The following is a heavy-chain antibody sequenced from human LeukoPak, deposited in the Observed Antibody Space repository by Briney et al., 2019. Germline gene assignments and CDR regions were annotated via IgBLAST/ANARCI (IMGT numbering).Heavy chain of an antibody. CDR1: GFSLDDYS. Sequence: GGSLRLSCAGSGFSLDDYSMHWVRQAPGKGLEWVSSISWDGGSTAYADSVKGRSTISRDNAKNFLYLQMNSLGPEDTALYYCIKDMGFDLLKDAFDIWGQGTMVTVSS. D-gene: IGHD3-9*01. CDR3: IKDMGFDLLKDAFDI. J-gene: IGHJ3*02. CDR2: ISWDGGST. V-gene: IGHV3-9*01.